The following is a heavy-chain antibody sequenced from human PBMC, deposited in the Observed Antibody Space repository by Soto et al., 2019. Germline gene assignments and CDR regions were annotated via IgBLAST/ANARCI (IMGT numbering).Heavy chain of an antibody. Sequence: GASVKVSCKASGYTFTSYAMHWGRQAPGQRLEWMGWINAGNGNTKYSQKFQGRVTITRDTSASTAYMELSSLRSEDTAVYYCASLQSIPASGSYGLRYYFDYWGQGTLVTVSS. CDR1: GYTFTSYA. CDR3: ASLQSIPASGSYGLRYYFDY. J-gene: IGHJ4*02. V-gene: IGHV1-3*01. D-gene: IGHD1-26*01. CDR2: INAGNGNT.